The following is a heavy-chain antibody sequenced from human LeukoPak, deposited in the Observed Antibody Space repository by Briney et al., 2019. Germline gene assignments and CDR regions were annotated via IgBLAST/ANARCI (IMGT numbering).Heavy chain of an antibody. J-gene: IGHJ6*02. Sequence: GGSLRLSCAASGFTFSSYGMHWVRQAPGKGLEWVAVIWYDGSSKYYADSVKGRFTISRDNSKNTLYLQMNSLRAEDTAVYYCARDLFCSGGSCYYYYYGMDVWGQGTTVTVSS. CDR1: GFTFSSYG. D-gene: IGHD2-15*01. V-gene: IGHV3-33*01. CDR2: IWYDGSSK. CDR3: ARDLFCSGGSCYYYYYGMDV.